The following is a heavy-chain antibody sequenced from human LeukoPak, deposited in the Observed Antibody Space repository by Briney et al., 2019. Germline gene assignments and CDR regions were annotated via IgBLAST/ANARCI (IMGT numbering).Heavy chain of an antibody. D-gene: IGHD6-19*01. CDR3: ARDPSNTSGWYIWFDF. CDR2: ISTYNGDT. J-gene: IGHJ5*01. CDR1: GYTFKNYG. V-gene: IGHV1-18*04. Sequence: ASVKVSCKASGYTFKNYGISWVRQAPGQGLEWMGWISTYNGDTKHAQKVQGRLTLTADASTSTAYMELRGLRSGDTAVYYRARDPSNTSGWYIWFDFWGQGTLVTVSS.